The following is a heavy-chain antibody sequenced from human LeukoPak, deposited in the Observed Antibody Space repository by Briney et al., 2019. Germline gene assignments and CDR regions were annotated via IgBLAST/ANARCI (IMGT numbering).Heavy chain of an antibody. CDR1: GYTFTGYY. V-gene: IGHV1-2*02. D-gene: IGHD5-24*01. CDR3: ARGGMRWLQLPENDY. Sequence: ASVKVSCKASGYTFTGYYMHWVRQAPGQGLEWMGWINPNSGGTNYAQKFQGRVTMTGDTSISTAYMELSRLRSDDTAVYYCARGGMRWLQLPENDYWGQGTLVTVSS. J-gene: IGHJ4*02. CDR2: INPNSGGT.